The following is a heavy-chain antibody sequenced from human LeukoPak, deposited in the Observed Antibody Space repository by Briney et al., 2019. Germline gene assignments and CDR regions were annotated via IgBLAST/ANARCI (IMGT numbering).Heavy chain of an antibody. CDR2: TYYRSEWYN. CDR1: GDSVSSNSAA. Sequence: SQTLSLTCAISGDSVSSNSAAWNWIRQSPSRGLEWLGRTYYRSEWYNDYAVSVKSRITINPDTSKNQFSLQLNSVTPEDTAVYYCAREGGDGYNRKNLNRWFDPWDQGTLVTVSS. D-gene: IGHD5-24*01. V-gene: IGHV6-1*01. CDR3: AREGGDGYNRKNLNRWFDP. J-gene: IGHJ5*02.